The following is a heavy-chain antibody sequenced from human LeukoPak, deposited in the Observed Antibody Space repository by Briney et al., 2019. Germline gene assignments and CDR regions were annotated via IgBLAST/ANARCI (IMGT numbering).Heavy chain of an antibody. CDR2: INHSGST. D-gene: IGHD3-3*01. J-gene: IGHJ6*02. CDR3: ARAAVLEWLLDYYYYGMDV. V-gene: IGHV4-34*01. Sequence: KTSETLSLTCAVYGGSFSGYYWSWIRQPPGKGLEWIGEINHSGSTNYNPSLKSRVTISVDTSKNQFSLKLSSVTAADTAVYYCARAAVLEWLLDYYYYGMDVWGQGTTVTVSS. CDR1: GGSFSGYY.